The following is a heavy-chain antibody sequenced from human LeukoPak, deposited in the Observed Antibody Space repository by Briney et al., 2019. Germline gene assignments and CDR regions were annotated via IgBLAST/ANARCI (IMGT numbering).Heavy chain of an antibody. CDR2: ISGSGGTT. D-gene: IGHD3-22*01. CDR3: SKERSSSGHYDY. V-gene: IGHV3-23*01. J-gene: IGHJ4*02. Sequence: GGSLRLPCAASGFAFSPFAMAWVRQAPGKGLEWVPRISGSGGTTYYADSVKGRFTISRDNSKNTLYLQMDSLRAEDTAVYYCSKERSSSGHYDYWGLGTLVTVSS. CDR1: GFAFSPFA.